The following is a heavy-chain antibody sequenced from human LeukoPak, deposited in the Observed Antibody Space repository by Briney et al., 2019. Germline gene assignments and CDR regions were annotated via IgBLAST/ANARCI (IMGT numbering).Heavy chain of an antibody. V-gene: IGHV3-30*18. CDR2: ISYDGSKK. CDR1: GFTFSRFG. D-gene: IGHD3-10*01. CDR3: AKSSMVRGVDRYYYYMDV. Sequence: GRSLRLSCAASGFTFSRFGIHWVRQAPGKGLEWVAVISYDGSKKYYADSVKGRFTISRDNSKNTLYLQMNSLRAEDTAVYYCAKSSMVRGVDRYYYYMDVWGKGTTVTVSS. J-gene: IGHJ6*03.